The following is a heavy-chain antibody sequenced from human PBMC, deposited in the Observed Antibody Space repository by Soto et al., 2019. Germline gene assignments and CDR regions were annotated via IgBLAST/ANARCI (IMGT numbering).Heavy chain of an antibody. V-gene: IGHV3-23*01. J-gene: IGHJ4*02. CDR2: SSATGAGT. Sequence: VGSLRLSCAASGFTFSSYGMTWVRQAPGKGLEWVSFSSATGAGTYYADSVKGRFTISRDNSKNTLYLQMTSLRADDTAVYYCAKDRRAGGNYGFYSDFWGQGALVTVSS. CDR3: AKDRRAGGNYGFYSDF. CDR1: GFTFSSYG. D-gene: IGHD1-7*01.